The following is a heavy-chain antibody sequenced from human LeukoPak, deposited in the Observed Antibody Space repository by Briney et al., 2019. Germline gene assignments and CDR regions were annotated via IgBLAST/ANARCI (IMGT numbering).Heavy chain of an antibody. D-gene: IGHD6-19*01. CDR2: IYGSAGTT. J-gene: IGHJ4*02. Sequence: GGSLRLSCAVSGFTFSSYAMSWVRQAPGKGLEWVSCIYGSAGTTQYADSVKGRFTISRDKSKNTLYLQMNSLRAEDTAVYYCASARRGYSSGWYYFDYWGQGTLVTVSS. V-gene: IGHV3-23*01. CDR1: GFTFSSYA. CDR3: ASARRGYSSGWYYFDY.